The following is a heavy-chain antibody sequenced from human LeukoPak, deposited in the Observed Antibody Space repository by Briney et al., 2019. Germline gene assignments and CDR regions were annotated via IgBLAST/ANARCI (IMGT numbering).Heavy chain of an antibody. D-gene: IGHD6-19*01. J-gene: IGHJ4*02. V-gene: IGHV1-24*01. CDR1: GYTLTELS. CDR2: FDPEDGET. Sequence: ASVKVSCKVSGYTLTELSMHWVRQAPGKGLEWMGGFDPEDGETIYAQKFQGRVTMTEDTSTDTAYMELSSLRSEDTAGYYCATSALAVAPFDYWGQGTLVTVSS. CDR3: ATSALAVAPFDY.